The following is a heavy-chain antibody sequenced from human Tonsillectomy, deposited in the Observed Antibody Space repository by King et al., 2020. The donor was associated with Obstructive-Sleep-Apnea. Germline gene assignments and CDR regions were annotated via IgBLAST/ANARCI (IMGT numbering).Heavy chain of an antibody. V-gene: IGHV3-30*18. Sequence: HVQLVESGGGVVQPGRSLRLSCAASGFTFTNYGMHWVRQAPGKGMEWVAVISFDGDNKFYTDSVKGRFIISRDNSKNTLYLKMNSLRVEDTAMYFCAKYENSGGSAWYPLDYWGQGILVTVSS. CDR3: AKYENSGGSAWYPLDY. CDR2: ISFDGDNK. CDR1: GFTFTNYG. D-gene: IGHD6-19*01. J-gene: IGHJ4*02.